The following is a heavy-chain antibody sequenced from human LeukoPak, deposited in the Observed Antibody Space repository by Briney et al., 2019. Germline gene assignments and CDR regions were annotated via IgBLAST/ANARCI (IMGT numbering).Heavy chain of an antibody. J-gene: IGHJ6*02. D-gene: IGHD3-22*01. Sequence: GGSLRLSCAASGFTVSSNYMSWVRQAPGRGLEWVSVIYSGGSTYLADSVKGRFTISRDNSKNTLYLQMNSLRAEDTAVYYCARASGGYYDSGRRYYYGMDVWGQGTTVTVSS. CDR3: ARASGGYYDSGRRYYYGMDV. V-gene: IGHV3-66*01. CDR2: IYSGGST. CDR1: GFTVSSNY.